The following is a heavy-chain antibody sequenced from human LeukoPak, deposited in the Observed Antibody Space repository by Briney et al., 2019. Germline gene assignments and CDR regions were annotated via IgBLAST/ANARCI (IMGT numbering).Heavy chain of an antibody. V-gene: IGHV4-59*08. D-gene: IGHD3-22*01. CDR3: ARSQYYYDSSPGY. Sequence: SETPSLTCTVSGGSITTYYWSWIRQPPGKGLEWIGYIHYSGSTNYSPSLKSRVTISVDTSKNRFSLRLTSLTAADTAVYYCARSQYYYDSSPGYWGQGTLVTVSS. J-gene: IGHJ4*02. CDR2: IHYSGST. CDR1: GGSITTYY.